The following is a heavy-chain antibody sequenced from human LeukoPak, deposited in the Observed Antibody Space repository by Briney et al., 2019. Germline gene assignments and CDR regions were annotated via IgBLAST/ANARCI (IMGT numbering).Heavy chain of an antibody. CDR3: AKDQHNGNCYVDY. Sequence: PGGSLRLSCAASGLTFSGYAMSWVRQAPGKGLEWVSAISGSGGSTYYADSVKGRFTISRDNSKNTLYLQMNSLSAEDTAVYYCAKDQHNGNCYVDYWGQGTLVTVSS. CDR1: GLTFSGYA. CDR2: ISGSGGST. D-gene: IGHD1-7*01. J-gene: IGHJ4*02. V-gene: IGHV3-23*01.